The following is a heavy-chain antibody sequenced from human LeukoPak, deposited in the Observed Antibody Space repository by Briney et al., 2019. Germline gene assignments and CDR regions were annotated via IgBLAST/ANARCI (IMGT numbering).Heavy chain of an antibody. D-gene: IGHD3-10*01. CDR2: ISYDGSNK. CDR1: GFTFSSHA. V-gene: IGHV3-30-3*01. J-gene: IGHJ4*02. CDR3: ARGRYFRGAFDY. Sequence: GRSLRLSCAASGFTFSSHAMHWVRQAPGKGLEWVAVISYDGSNKYYADSVKGRFTISRDNSKNTLYLQMNSLRAEDTAVYYCARGRYFRGAFDYWGQGTLVTVSS.